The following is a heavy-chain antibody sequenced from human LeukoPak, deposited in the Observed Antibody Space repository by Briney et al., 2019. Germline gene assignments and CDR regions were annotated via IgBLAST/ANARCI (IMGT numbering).Heavy chain of an antibody. CDR3: AKDLPMDGGIDY. D-gene: IGHD3-16*01. J-gene: IGHJ4*02. Sequence: GGSLRLSCAASGFTISSYGMHWVRQAPGKGLEWVAVISYDGSNKYYVDSVKGRFTISRDNSKNTLYLQMNSLRAEDTAVYYCAKDLPMDGGIDYWGQGTLVTVSS. V-gene: IGHV3-30*18. CDR2: ISYDGSNK. CDR1: GFTISSYG.